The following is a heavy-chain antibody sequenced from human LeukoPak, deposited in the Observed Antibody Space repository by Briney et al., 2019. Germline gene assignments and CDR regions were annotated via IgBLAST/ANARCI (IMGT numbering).Heavy chain of an antibody. V-gene: IGHV4-59*01. CDR1: GDSFSSYH. J-gene: IGHJ1*01. CDR3: ARVGRGDHTWGSYSCDH. D-gene: IGHD3-16*01. CDR2: ISSSGST. Sequence: SETLSLTCTVSVSGDSFSSYHWSWLRQPPGKGLGWIGYISSSGSTSYNTSLKSRVTISVDTSKNQFSLKLSSVTAADTAVYYCARVGRGDHTWGSYSCDHWGQGTLVSVSS.